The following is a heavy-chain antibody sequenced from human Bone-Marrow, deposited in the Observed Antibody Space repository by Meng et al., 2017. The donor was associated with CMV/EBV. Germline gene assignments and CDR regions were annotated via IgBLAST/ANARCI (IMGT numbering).Heavy chain of an antibody. CDR2: INWNGGST. D-gene: IGHD3-22*01. Sequence: GESLKISCAASGFTFDDYGMSWVRQAPGKGLEWVSGINWNGGSTGYADSVKGRFTISRDNAKNSLYLQMNSLRAEDTALYYCARDGSSYYYDSSGYYYWGQGTLVAFSS. J-gene: IGHJ4*02. V-gene: IGHV3-20*04. CDR3: ARDGSSYYYDSSGYYY. CDR1: GFTFDDYG.